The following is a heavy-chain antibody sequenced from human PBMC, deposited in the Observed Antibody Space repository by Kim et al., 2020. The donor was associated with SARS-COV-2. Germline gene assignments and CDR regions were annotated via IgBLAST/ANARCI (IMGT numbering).Heavy chain of an antibody. Sequence: ADSGKGRFTVSRDNSKPTLYLQMDRLRADDTAIYYCVKDDGWSGRLYYFDYWGQGALVTVSS. J-gene: IGHJ4*02. CDR3: VKDDGWSGRLYYFDY. D-gene: IGHD3-3*01. V-gene: IGHV3-23*01.